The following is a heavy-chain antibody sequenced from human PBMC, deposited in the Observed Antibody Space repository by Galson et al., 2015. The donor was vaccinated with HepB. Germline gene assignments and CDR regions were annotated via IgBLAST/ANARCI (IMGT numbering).Heavy chain of an antibody. J-gene: IGHJ6*02. CDR2: ISYDGMNE. CDR3: AKGGMSLSYQLLVDYFYYAMDV. Sequence: SLRLSCAASGFSFSAYGMHWVRQVPGKGLEWVAIISYDGMNEYYAESVKGRFTISRDNSKNKGFLQMESLRTEDTALYYCAKGGMSLSYQLLVDYFYYAMDVWGRGTTVTVSS. CDR1: GFSFSAYG. V-gene: IGHV3-30*18. D-gene: IGHD1-1*01.